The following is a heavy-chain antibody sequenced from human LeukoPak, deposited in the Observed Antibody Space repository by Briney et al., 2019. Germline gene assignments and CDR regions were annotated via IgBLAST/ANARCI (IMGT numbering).Heavy chain of an antibody. D-gene: IGHD6-13*01. Sequence: SETLSLTCAVSGDSISRSDWWSWVRQPPGKGLEWIAEISHSGMINHNPSLRSRAAISLDKSKNQFSLSLSSVTAADTAVYYCASGGGTSWFDYWGQGTLVTVSS. CDR3: ASGGGTSWFDY. V-gene: IGHV4-4*02. CDR1: GDSISRSDW. J-gene: IGHJ4*02. CDR2: ISHSGMI.